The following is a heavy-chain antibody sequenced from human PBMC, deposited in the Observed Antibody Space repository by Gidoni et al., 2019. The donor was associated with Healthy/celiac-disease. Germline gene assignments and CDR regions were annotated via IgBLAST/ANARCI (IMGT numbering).Heavy chain of an antibody. J-gene: IGHJ4*02. V-gene: IGHV4-34*01. Sequence: QVQLQQWGAGLLKPSETLSLTCAVYGGSFSGSYWSWIRQPPGKGLVWIGEINHSGSTNYNPSLKSRVTISVDTSKNQFSLKLSSVTAADTAVYYCARGVAGGRKTFDYWGQGTLVTVSS. D-gene: IGHD1-26*01. CDR3: ARGVAGGRKTFDY. CDR2: INHSGST. CDR1: GGSFSGSY.